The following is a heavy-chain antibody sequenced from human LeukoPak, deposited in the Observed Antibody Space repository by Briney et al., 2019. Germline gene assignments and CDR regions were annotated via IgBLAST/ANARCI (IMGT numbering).Heavy chain of an antibody. V-gene: IGHV1-46*01. CDR3: AIWTGTGTDFAH. CDR1: GYTFTSYY. Sequence: ASVKVSCKASGYTFTSYYMHWVRQAPGQGLEWMGIINPSGGSTSYAQKFQGRVTMTRDTSISTAYMELSRLRSDDTAVYYCAIWTGTGTDFAHWGQGTLVTVSS. D-gene: IGHD1-7*01. J-gene: IGHJ5*02. CDR2: INPSGGST.